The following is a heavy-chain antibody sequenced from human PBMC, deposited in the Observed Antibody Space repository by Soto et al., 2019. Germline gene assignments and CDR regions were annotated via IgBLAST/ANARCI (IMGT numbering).Heavy chain of an antibody. Sequence: SETLSLTGAGSGYSISSGYYWGWIRQPPGKGLEWIGSIYHSGSTYYNPSLKSRVTISVDTSKNQFSLKLSSVTAADTAVYYCAPSVITNTDFDYLGQGTLVTVSS. CDR3: APSVITNTDFDY. J-gene: IGHJ4*02. CDR1: GYSISSGYY. D-gene: IGHD2-8*01. CDR2: IYHSGST. V-gene: IGHV4-38-2*01.